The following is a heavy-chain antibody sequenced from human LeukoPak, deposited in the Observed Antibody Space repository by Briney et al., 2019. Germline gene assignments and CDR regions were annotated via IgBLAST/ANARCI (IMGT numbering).Heavy chain of an antibody. CDR1: GFTFRDYA. J-gene: IGHJ4*02. Sequence: QPGGSLRLSCSASGFTFRDYAMSWVRQAPGKGLEWISFIKNKVSGETTEYAASVKGRFTISRDNAKNSLYLQMNSLRAEDTAVYYCARDSNDYVWGTYPYYFDYWGQGTLVTVSS. V-gene: IGHV3-49*04. CDR2: IKNKVSGETT. D-gene: IGHD3-16*01. CDR3: ARDSNDYVWGTYPYYFDY.